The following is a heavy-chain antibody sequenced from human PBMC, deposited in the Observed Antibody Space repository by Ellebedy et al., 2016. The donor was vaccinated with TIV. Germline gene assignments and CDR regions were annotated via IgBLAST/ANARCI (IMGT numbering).Heavy chain of an antibody. CDR2: ISSGGSAI. D-gene: IGHD1-14*01. V-gene: IGHV3-11*04. CDR3: ARWAYVNSWYHLDY. J-gene: IGHJ4*02. CDR1: GFSFSDYH. Sequence: GESLKISCAASGFSFSDYHMNWIRQAPGKGLEWVSYISSGGSAIYYADSVRGRFTISRDNSKTSTYLQMNSLRGEDTAVYYCARWAYVNSWYHLDYWGQGTLVTVSS.